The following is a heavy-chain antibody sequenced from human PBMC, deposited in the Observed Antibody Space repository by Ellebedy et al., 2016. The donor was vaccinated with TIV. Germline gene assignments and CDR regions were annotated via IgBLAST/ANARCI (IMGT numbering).Heavy chain of an antibody. J-gene: IGHJ6*03. Sequence: MPSETLSLTCTVSGSFISSENYWGWIRQSPGKGLEWIGNIYHSGSIYYNPSLKSRVTISVDTKDQFSLKLTSVTAADTAVYYCARASGTNYHYYYMDVWGKGTTVTVSS. CDR3: ARASGTNYHYYYMDV. CDR1: GSFISSENY. CDR2: IYHSGSI. D-gene: IGHD1-26*01. V-gene: IGHV4-38-2*02.